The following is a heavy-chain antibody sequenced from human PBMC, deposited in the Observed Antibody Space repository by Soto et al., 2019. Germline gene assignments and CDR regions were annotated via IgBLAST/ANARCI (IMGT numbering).Heavy chain of an antibody. D-gene: IGHD6-13*01. CDR3: ARDDNPNLANVWYGAFDI. CDR2: IKQDGSEK. V-gene: IGHV3-7*01. Sequence: EVQLVESGGGLVQPGGSLRLSCAASGFTFNNYWMTWVRQAPGKGLEWVANIKQDGSEKNYVDTVKGRFTISRDNTKNSLYLQMNSLRAEDTAVYYCARDDNPNLANVWYGAFDIWGQGTVVTVSS. J-gene: IGHJ3*02. CDR1: GFTFNNYW.